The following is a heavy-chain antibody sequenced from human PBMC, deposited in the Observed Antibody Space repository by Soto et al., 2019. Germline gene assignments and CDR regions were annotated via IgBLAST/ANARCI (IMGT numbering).Heavy chain of an antibody. Sequence: PGESLKISCKGSGYSFTSYWIGWVRQMPGKGLEWMGIIYPGDSDTRYSPSFQGQVTISADKSISTAYLQWSSLKASDTAMYYCARGTAAAGIGGWFDPWGQGTLVTVSS. CDR1: GYSFTSYW. CDR2: IYPGDSDT. CDR3: ARGTAAAGIGGWFDP. V-gene: IGHV5-51*01. D-gene: IGHD6-13*01. J-gene: IGHJ5*02.